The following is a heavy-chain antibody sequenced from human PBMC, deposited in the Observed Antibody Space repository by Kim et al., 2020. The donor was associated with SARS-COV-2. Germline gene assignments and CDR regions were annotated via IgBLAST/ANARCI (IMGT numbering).Heavy chain of an antibody. CDR3: ARGGMAGFDP. CDR2: T. Sequence: TYYPGSVKGRFTISRENAKNSLYLQMNSLRAGDTAVYYCARGGMAGFDPWGQGTLVTVSS. D-gene: IGHD6-13*01. V-gene: IGHV3-13*01. J-gene: IGHJ5*02.